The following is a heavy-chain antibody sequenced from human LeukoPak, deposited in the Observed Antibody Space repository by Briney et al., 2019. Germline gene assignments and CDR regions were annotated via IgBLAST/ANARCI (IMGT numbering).Heavy chain of an antibody. J-gene: IGHJ6*03. CDR2: ISGSGGST. CDR3: AKGSSWYSYYYYYMDV. D-gene: IGHD6-13*01. CDR1: GFTFSSYA. V-gene: IGHV3-23*01. Sequence: GGSLRLSCAASGFTFSSYAMSWVRQAPGKGLEWVSAISGSGGSTYYADSVKGRFTISRDNSKNTLYLQMNSLRAEDTAVYYCAKGSSWYSYYYYYMDVWGKGTTVTVSS.